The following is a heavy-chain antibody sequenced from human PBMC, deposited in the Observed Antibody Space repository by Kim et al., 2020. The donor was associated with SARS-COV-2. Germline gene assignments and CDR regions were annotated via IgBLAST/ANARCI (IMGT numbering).Heavy chain of an antibody. CDR3: ARHHLLRLGELSRRGRHAFDP. CDR2: INHSGST. J-gene: IGHJ3*01. D-gene: IGHD3-16*02. V-gene: IGHV4-34*01. Sequence: SETLSLTCAVYGGSFSGYYWSWIRQPPGKGLEWIGEINHSGSTNYNPSLKSRVTISVDTSKNQFSLKLSSVTAADTAVYYCARHHLLRLGELSRRGRHAFDPWGQGTMVTVSS. CDR1: GGSFSGYY.